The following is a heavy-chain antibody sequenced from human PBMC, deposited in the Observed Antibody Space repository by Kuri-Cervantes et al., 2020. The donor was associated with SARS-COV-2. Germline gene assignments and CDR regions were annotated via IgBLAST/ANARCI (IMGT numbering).Heavy chain of an antibody. CDR1: GGSISSSSCY. CDR2: IYYSGST. J-gene: IGHJ4*02. V-gene: IGHV4-39*01. Sequence: GSLRLSCTVSGGSISSSSCYWGWIRQPPGKGLEWIGSIYYSGSTYYNPSLKSRVTISVDTSKNQFSLKLSSVTAADTAVYYCARHQMGSITIFGVVTQNYYFDYWGQGTLVTVSS. CDR3: ARHQMGSITIFGVVTQNYYFDY. D-gene: IGHD3-3*01.